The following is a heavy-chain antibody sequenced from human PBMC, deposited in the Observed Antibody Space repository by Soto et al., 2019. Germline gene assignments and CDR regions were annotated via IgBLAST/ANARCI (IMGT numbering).Heavy chain of an antibody. CDR2: MNPNSGNT. V-gene: IGHV1-8*01. CDR1: GYTFTKFD. J-gene: IGHJ5*02. Sequence: ASVKVSCKASGYTFTKFDINWVRQATGQGLEWTGWMNPNSGNTGYAQKFQGRVTMTRNTSITTAYMELSTLRSEDTAVYYCVRGDYGDYSHWFDPWGQGTLVTVSS. D-gene: IGHD4-17*01. CDR3: VRGDYGDYSHWFDP.